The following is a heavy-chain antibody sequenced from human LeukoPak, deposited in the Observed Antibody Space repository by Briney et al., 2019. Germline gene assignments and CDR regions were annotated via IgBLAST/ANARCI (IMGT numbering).Heavy chain of an antibody. D-gene: IGHD6-19*01. V-gene: IGHV3-11*01. J-gene: IGHJ6*02. CDR2: TSSSGSTI. CDR1: GFTFSDYY. CDR3: ASQSSGWYSYYYYYGMDV. Sequence: PGGSLRLSCAASGFTFSDYYMSWIRQAPGKGLEWVSYTSSSGSTIYYADSVKGRFTISRDNAKNSLYLQMNSLRAEDTAVYYCASQSSGWYSYYYYYGMDVWGQGTTVTVSS.